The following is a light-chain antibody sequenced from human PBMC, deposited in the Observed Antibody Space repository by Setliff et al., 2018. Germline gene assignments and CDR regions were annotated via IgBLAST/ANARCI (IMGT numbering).Light chain of an antibody. V-gene: IGLV2-14*02. CDR1: SSDVGSYNL. Sequence: SVLTQPASVSGSPGQSITISCTGTSSDVGSYNLVSWYQQHPGKAPRVIIYDVNKRPSGVSNRFSGSKSGSTASLTISGLQAEDEADYFCSSYTNSRTVIFGGGTKVTVL. CDR2: DVN. J-gene: IGLJ2*01. CDR3: SSYTNSRTVI.